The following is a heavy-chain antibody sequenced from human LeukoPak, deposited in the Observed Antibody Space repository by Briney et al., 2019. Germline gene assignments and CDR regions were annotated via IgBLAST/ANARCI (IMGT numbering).Heavy chain of an antibody. CDR1: GYTFTGYY. CDR3: ARTFSHMRGCSSTSCYGGDY. Sequence: ASVKVSCKASGYTFTGYYMHWARQAPGQGLEWMGWINPNSGGTNYAQKFQGRVTMTRDTSISTAYMELSRLRSDDTAVYYCARTFSHMRGCSSTSCYGGDYWGQGTLVPVSS. D-gene: IGHD2-2*01. J-gene: IGHJ4*02. CDR2: INPNSGGT. V-gene: IGHV1-2*02.